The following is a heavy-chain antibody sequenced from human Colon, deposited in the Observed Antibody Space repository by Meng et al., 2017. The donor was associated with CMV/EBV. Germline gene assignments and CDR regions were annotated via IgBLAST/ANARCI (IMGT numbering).Heavy chain of an antibody. J-gene: IGHJ6*02. CDR3: ARDGNDCIDGVCYFYYYGMDV. D-gene: IGHD2-8*01. CDR1: GFTFSGYT. Sequence: GGSLRLSCAASGFTFSGYTMNWVRQAPGKGLEGVSSISSSSTYIYYAESVKGRFTISRDNAKNSLHLQMNSLRAEDTAVYYCARDGNDCIDGVCYFYYYGMDVWGQGTTVTVSS. V-gene: IGHV3-21*01. CDR2: ISSSSTYI.